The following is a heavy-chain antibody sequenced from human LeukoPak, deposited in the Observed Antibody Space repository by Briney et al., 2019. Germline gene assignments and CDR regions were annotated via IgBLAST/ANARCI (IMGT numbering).Heavy chain of an antibody. J-gene: IGHJ2*01. CDR2: ISYDGSNK. V-gene: IGHV3-30*18. CDR3: AKGTYYYGSTESTGSWYFDL. CDR1: GFTFSIYG. Sequence: PGGSLRLSCAASGFTFSIYGMHWVRQAPGKGLEWVAVISYDGSNKYYADSVKGRFTISRDNSKNTLYLQMNSPRAEDTAVYYCAKGTYYYGSTESTGSWYFDLWGRGTLVTVSS. D-gene: IGHD3-10*01.